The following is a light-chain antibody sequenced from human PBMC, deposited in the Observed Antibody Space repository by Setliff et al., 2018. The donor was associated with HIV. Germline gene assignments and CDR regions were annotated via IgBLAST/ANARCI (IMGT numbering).Light chain of an antibody. CDR2: EVI. J-gene: IGLJ1*01. CDR3: CSYAGSSTYV. Sequence: QSALAQPASVSGSPGQSITISCTGTSSDVGSYNLVSWYQQHPGKAPKLMIYEVIKRPSGVSNRFSGSKSGNTASLTISGLQAEDEADYYCCSYAGSSTYVFGTGTKV. CDR1: SSDVGSYNL. V-gene: IGLV2-23*02.